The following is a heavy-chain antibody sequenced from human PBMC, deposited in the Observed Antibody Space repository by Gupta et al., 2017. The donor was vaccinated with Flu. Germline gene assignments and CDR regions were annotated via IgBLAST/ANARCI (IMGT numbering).Heavy chain of an antibody. CDR2: IKSKIRGETR. Sequence: EVQLVESGGGLVKPGGSLRLSCAASGFVFSNAWMSWVRQAPGKGLEWVARIKSKIRGETRDYTAPVTGRFTISRDDSKKTLFLQMNSLKVEDTAVYYWTTGVEGAVHDGYWGQGTLVTVSS. D-gene: IGHD2-15*01. V-gene: IGHV3-15*05. CDR1: GFVFSNAW. J-gene: IGHJ4*02. CDR3: TTGVEGAVHDGY.